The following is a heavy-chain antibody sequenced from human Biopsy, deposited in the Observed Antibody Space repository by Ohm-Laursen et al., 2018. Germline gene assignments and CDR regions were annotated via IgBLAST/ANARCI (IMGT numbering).Heavy chain of an antibody. CDR2: ISGYNGNT. CDR1: GYKFTSYG. V-gene: IGHV1-18*01. Sequence: SVKVSCKASGYKFTSYGMSWVRQAPGQGFEWMGRISGYNGNTSYAQKFQGRITMTIDAATSTGYMDLRSLKSDDTAVYYCARIAAAGWDDYWGQGTLVTVSS. J-gene: IGHJ4*02. CDR3: ARIAAAGWDDY. D-gene: IGHD6-25*01.